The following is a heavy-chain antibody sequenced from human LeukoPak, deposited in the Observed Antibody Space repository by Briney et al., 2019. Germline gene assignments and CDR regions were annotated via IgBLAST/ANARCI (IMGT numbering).Heavy chain of an antibody. V-gene: IGHV4-59*01. D-gene: IGHD5-24*01. Sequence: SETLSLTCTVSGGSISSYYWSWIRQPPGKGLEWIGYIYYSGSTNYNPSLKSRVTISVDTSKNQFSLKLSSVTAADTAMYYCARGGVATNQAEWGQGTLVTVSS. J-gene: IGHJ4*02. CDR2: IYYSGST. CDR3: ARGGVATNQAE. CDR1: GGSISSYY.